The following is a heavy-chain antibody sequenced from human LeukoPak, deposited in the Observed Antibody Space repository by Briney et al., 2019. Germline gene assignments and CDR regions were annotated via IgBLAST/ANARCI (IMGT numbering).Heavy chain of an antibody. J-gene: IGHJ2*01. D-gene: IGHD4-17*01. CDR3: ARLGDPGYFDL. V-gene: IGHV4-59*08. Sequence: RSSETLSLTCTVSGGSISSYYWSWIRQPPGKGLEWIAYINYSGSTNYNPSLKSRFTISVKTTRFSLKLISVTAADTALYYCARLGDPGYFDLWGRGTLVTVSS. CDR1: GGSISSYY. CDR2: INYSGST.